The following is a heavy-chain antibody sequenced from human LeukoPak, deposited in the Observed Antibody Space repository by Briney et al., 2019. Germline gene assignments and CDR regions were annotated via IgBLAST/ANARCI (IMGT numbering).Heavy chain of an antibody. CDR3: ARGLDYYDSSGYYYGKYFDY. CDR2: IYYSGST. V-gene: IGHV4-59*01. CDR1: GGPISSYY. J-gene: IGHJ4*02. Sequence: SETLSLTCTVSGGPISSYYWSWIRQPPGKGLEWIGYIYYSGSTNYNPSLKSRVTISVDTSKNQFSLKLSSVTAADTAVYYCARGLDYYDSSGYYYGKYFDYWGQGTLVTVSS. D-gene: IGHD3-22*01.